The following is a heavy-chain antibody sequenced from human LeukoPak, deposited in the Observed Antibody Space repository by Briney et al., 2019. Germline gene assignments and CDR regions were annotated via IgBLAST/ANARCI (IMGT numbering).Heavy chain of an antibody. V-gene: IGHV5-51*01. CDR3: ARLGGPHSPFDH. CDR2: IYPGDSDT. Sequence: GESLKISCKGSGYSFTSYWIGWVRQMPGKGLEWMGIIYPGDSDTRYSPSFQGQATISADKSLSTAYLQWRSLKASDTGIYFCARLGGPHSPFDHWGQGTRVTVSS. J-gene: IGHJ4*02. D-gene: IGHD2-15*01. CDR1: GYSFTSYW.